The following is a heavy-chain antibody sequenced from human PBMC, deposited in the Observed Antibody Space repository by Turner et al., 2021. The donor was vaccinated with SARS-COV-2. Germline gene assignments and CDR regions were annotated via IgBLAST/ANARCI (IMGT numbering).Heavy chain of an antibody. CDR2: IWYDGTNK. CDR3: ARDPFSVTSGYGDYFY. J-gene: IGHJ4*02. D-gene: IGHD4-17*01. V-gene: IGHV3-33*01. Sequence: QVQLVASGGGGDEPGRSLRLSCAASGFTFSSYGMHWVRQAAGKGLEWVEIIWYDGTNKYYADSVKGRFTISRDNSKNTLYLQMNSLRAEDTAVYYCARDPFSVTSGYGDYFYWGQGTLVTVSS. CDR1: GFTFSSYG.